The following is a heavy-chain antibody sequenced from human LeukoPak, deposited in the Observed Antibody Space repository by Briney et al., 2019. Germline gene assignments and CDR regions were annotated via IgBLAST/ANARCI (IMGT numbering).Heavy chain of an antibody. Sequence: GGSLRLSCAASGFTFSSYGMHWVRQAPGKGLEWVAFVRCDGSNKYYADSVKGRFTISRDNSKNTLYLQMNSLRAEDTAVYYCATAPSYYYYMDVWGKGTTVTISS. J-gene: IGHJ6*03. CDR1: GFTFSSYG. V-gene: IGHV3-30*02. CDR2: VRCDGSNK. CDR3: ATAPSYYYYMDV.